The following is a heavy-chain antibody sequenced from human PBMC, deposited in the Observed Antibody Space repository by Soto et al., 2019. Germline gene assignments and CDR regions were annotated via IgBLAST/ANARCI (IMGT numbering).Heavy chain of an antibody. CDR3: ARSSSPKTTGFYYFDY. CDR2: ISGSGGST. J-gene: IGHJ4*02. CDR1: GFTFSNYA. D-gene: IGHD6-6*01. Sequence: GGSLSLSCAASGFTFSNYAMTWVRQAPGKGLEWASTISGSGGSTYYADSVKGRFTISRDNSKNTLYLQMNSLRAEDTAVYYCARSSSPKTTGFYYFDYWGQGTLVTVSS. V-gene: IGHV3-23*01.